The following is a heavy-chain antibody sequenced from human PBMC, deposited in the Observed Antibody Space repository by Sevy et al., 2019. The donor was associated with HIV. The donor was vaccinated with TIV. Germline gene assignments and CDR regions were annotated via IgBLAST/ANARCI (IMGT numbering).Heavy chain of an antibody. CDR3: ARSARATAAGRGIV. CDR1: GGSFSGYY. Sequence: SETLSLTCAVYGGSFSGYYWSWIRQPPGKGLEWIGEIKESGNTNYNPSLRIRVTISVKTSKNQFSLMVNSVTAADTGVYFCARSARATAAGRGIVWGQGTLVTVSS. V-gene: IGHV4-34*01. CDR2: IKESGNT. D-gene: IGHD6-13*01. J-gene: IGHJ4*02.